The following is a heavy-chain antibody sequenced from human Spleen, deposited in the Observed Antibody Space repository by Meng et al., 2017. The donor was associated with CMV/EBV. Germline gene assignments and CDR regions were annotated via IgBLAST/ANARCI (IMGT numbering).Heavy chain of an antibody. V-gene: IGHV1-18*01. Sequence: VRQAPGQGLEWMGWIRVHNGNTNYAQKLQGRVTMTTDTSTGTAYMELRSLRSDDTAVYYCARGALTYEDSGSSVMFFSPFPLHFDIWGQGTMVTVSS. CDR3: ARGALTYEDSGSSVMFFSPFPLHFDI. J-gene: IGHJ3*02. D-gene: IGHD6-6*01. CDR2: IRVHNGNT.